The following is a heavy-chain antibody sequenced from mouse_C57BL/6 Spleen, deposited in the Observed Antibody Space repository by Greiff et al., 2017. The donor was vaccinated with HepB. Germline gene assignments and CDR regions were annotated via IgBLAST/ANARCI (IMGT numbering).Heavy chain of an antibody. Sequence: QVQLQQSGAELVRPGASVTLSCKASGYTFTDYEMHWVKQTPVHGLEWIGAIDPETGGTAYNQKFKGKAILTADKSSSTAYMELRSLTSEDSAVYYCTRRAYYSNYFYYAMDYWGQGTSVTVSS. J-gene: IGHJ4*01. CDR1: GYTFTDYE. D-gene: IGHD2-5*01. CDR3: TRRAYYSNYFYYAMDY. CDR2: IDPETGGT. V-gene: IGHV1-15*01.